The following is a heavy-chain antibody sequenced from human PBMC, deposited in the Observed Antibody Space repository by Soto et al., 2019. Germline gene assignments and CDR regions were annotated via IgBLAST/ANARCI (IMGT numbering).Heavy chain of an antibody. D-gene: IGHD6-19*01. CDR1: GFTFGSYA. V-gene: IGHV3-23*01. CDR3: AKEPLVAGDYHFDY. CDR2: ITGSGDTT. Sequence: EVQLLESGGGLVQPGGSLRLSCAASGFTFGSYAMSWVRQAPGKGLEWVSTITGSGDTTYYADSVKGRFTISRSNSMNTLYLQMNSLRADDTAVYYCAKEPLVAGDYHFDYWGQGTLVTVFS. J-gene: IGHJ4*02.